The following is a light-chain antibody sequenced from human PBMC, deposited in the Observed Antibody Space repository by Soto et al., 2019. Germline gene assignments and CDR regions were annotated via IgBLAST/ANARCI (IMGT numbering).Light chain of an antibody. Sequence: DIQMTQSPSSLSASVGDRVTITCRASQSISSYLNWYQQKPGKAPKLLIYAASSLQSGVPSRFSGSGSGTDFTLTISRLHPEDFATYYCQQSYSTPRKTFGQGTKVDIK. J-gene: IGKJ2*01. V-gene: IGKV1-39*01. CDR2: AAS. CDR1: QSISSY. CDR3: QQSYSTPRKT.